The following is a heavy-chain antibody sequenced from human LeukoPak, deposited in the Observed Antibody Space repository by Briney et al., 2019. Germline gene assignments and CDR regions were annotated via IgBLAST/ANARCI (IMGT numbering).Heavy chain of an antibody. CDR3: AKDQSSGWPPCWYFDL. Sequence: GGSLRLSCAASGFTFTHYCIHWVRQAPGKGLEWVAFIVQDGRETYYVDSVKGRFTISRDNSKNTLYLQMNSLRAEDTAVYYCAKDQSSGWPPCWYFDLWGRGTLVTVSS. CDR1: GFTFTHYC. CDR2: IVQDGRET. V-gene: IGHV3-7*03. J-gene: IGHJ2*01. D-gene: IGHD6-19*01.